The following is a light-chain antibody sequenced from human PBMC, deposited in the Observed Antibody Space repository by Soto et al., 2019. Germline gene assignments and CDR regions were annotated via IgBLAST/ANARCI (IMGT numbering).Light chain of an antibody. CDR3: QQRSNWPT. CDR2: DAS. Sequence: IVLTQSPGTLSLPPGERATLSCRASQSVSSYLAWYQQKPGQAPRLLIYDASNRATGIPARFSGSGSGTDFPLTISSLEPEYFAVYYCQQRSNWPTFGQGTKVDIK. CDR1: QSVSSY. V-gene: IGKV3-11*01. J-gene: IGKJ1*01.